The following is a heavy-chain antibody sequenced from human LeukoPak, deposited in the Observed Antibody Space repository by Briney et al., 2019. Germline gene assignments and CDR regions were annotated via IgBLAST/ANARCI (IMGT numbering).Heavy chain of an antibody. CDR1: GFTFSSYA. CDR3: ARGVSIAARRNWFDP. J-gene: IGHJ5*02. V-gene: IGHV1-69*01. CDR2: IIPIFGTA. D-gene: IGHD6-6*01. Sequence: GGSLRLSCAASGFTFSSYAISWVRQAPGQGLEWMGGIIPIFGTANYAQKFQGRVTITADESTSTAYMELSSLRSEDTAVYYCARGVSIAARRNWFDPWGQGTLVTVSS.